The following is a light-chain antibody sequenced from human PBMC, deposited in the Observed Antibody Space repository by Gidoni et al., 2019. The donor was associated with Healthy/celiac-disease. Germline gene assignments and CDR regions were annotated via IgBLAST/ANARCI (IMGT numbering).Light chain of an antibody. V-gene: IGKV1-39*01. Sequence: DIQMTQSPSSLSASVGDRVTITCRASQSISSYLNWYQQKPGKAPKRLIYAASSLQSGFPSRFSGSGSGTDFTLTISSLQPEDFATYYCQQSYSTPPCSFGQGTKLEIK. J-gene: IGKJ2*04. CDR1: QSISSY. CDR2: AAS. CDR3: QQSYSTPPCS.